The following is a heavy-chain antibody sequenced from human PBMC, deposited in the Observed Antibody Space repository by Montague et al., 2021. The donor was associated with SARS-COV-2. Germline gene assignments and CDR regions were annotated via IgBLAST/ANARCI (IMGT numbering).Heavy chain of an antibody. CDR3: ASHPVFQQLYS. J-gene: IGHJ4*02. V-gene: IGHV4-4*02. Sequence: SETLSLTCAVSGASVTSINCRSWVRQPPGRGRQWMAEIHHTGSTNFNPSPRSRVATSLDTSKNQFSLTLISVTAADTAIYYCASHPVFQQLYSWGQGTLVSVSS. CDR2: IHHTGST. D-gene: IGHD6-13*01. CDR1: GASVTSINC.